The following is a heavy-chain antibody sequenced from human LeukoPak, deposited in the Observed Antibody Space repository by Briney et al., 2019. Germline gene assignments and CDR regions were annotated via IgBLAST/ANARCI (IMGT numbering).Heavy chain of an antibody. J-gene: IGHJ4*02. V-gene: IGHV3-49*03. CDR2: IRSRAYGGTT. CDR1: GFTFGDFA. CDR3: TRVGSGHATPPFDY. Sequence: GGSLRLSCTAPGFTFGDFAMSWFRQAPGKGLEWVGFIRSRAYGGTTIYAASVKGRFTISRDDSKSIAYLQMNSLKTEDTAVYYCTRVGSGHATPPFDYWGQGTLVTVSS. D-gene: IGHD2-15*01.